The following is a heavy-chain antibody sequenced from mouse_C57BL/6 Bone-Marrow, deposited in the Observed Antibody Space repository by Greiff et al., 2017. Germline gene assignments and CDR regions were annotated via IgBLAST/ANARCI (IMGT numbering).Heavy chain of an antibody. J-gene: IGHJ1*03. CDR3: TRVCYSNWYFDV. Sequence: EVMLVESGEGLVKPGGSLKLSCAASGFTFSSYAMSWVRQTPEKRLEWVAYISSGGDYIYYADTVKGRFTISRDNARNTLYLQMSSLKSEDTAMYYCTRVCYSNWYFDVWGTGTTVTVSS. CDR1: GFTFSSYA. D-gene: IGHD2-5*01. V-gene: IGHV5-9-1*02. CDR2: ISSGGDYI.